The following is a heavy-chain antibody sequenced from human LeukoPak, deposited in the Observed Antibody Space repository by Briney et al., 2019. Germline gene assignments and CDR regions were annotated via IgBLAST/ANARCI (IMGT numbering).Heavy chain of an antibody. Sequence: SETLSLTCTVSGGSISSYYWSWIRQPPGKGLEWIGYIYYSGSTNYNPSLKSRVTISVDTSKNQFSLKLSSVTAADTAVYYCARHLMVRGVITIYYYYGMDVWGQGTTVTVSS. CDR3: ARHLMVRGVITIYYYYGMDV. V-gene: IGHV4-59*08. CDR2: IYYSGST. D-gene: IGHD3-10*01. CDR1: GGSISSYY. J-gene: IGHJ6*02.